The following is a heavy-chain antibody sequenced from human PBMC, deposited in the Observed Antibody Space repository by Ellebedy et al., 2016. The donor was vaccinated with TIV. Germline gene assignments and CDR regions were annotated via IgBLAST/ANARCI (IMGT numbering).Heavy chain of an antibody. CDR2: SDHSGST. V-gene: IGHV4-34*01. CDR1: GGSFSGYY. J-gene: IGHJ4*02. D-gene: IGHD3-22*01. CDR3: ARASIYGRSGYADS. Sequence: SETLSLXXAVYGGSFSGYYWNWIRQPPGKGLEWIGESDHSGSTKYNPSLKSRVTISVDTSKNQFSLKLSSVTAADTALNYCARASIYGRSGYADSWGQGTLVTVSS.